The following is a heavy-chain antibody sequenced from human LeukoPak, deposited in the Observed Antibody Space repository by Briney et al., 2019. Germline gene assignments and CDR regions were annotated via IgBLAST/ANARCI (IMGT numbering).Heavy chain of an antibody. CDR3: ARAVGYCSGGSCYWPDY. CDR2: IYYSGST. Sequence: SETLSLTCTVSGGSISSVDYYWSWIRQPPGKGLEWIGYIYYSGSTYYNPSLKSRVTISVDTSKNQFSLKLSSVTAADTAVYYCARAVGYCSGGSCYWPDYWGQGTLVTVSS. D-gene: IGHD2-15*01. V-gene: IGHV4-30-4*01. CDR1: GGSISSVDYY. J-gene: IGHJ4*02.